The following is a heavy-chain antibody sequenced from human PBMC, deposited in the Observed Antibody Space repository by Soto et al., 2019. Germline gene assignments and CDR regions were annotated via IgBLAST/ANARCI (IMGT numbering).Heavy chain of an antibody. V-gene: IGHV6-1*01. CDR1: GDSVSSNSAA. J-gene: IGHJ3*02. Sequence: SQTLSLTCAISGDSVSSNSAAWNWIRQSPSRGLEWLGRTYYRSKWYNDYAVSVKSRITINPDTSKNQFSLQLNSVTPDDTAVYYCARDARRIVATVMADAFDIWGQGTMVTVSS. D-gene: IGHD5-12*01. CDR3: ARDARRIVATVMADAFDI. CDR2: TYYRSKWYN.